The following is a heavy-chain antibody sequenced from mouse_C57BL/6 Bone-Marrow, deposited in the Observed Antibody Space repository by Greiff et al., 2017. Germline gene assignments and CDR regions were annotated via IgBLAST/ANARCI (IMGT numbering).Heavy chain of an antibody. CDR1: GYTFTSYW. D-gene: IGHD2-3*01. J-gene: IGHJ1*03. CDR2: IYPGSGST. CDR3: ARDGPWYFDV. V-gene: IGHV1-55*01. Sequence: QVQLQQPGAELVKPGASVKLSCKASGYTFTSYWITWVKQRPGQGLEWIGDIYPGSGSTNYNEKFKSKATLTVDTSSSTAYMQLSSLTSEDSAVYYCARDGPWYFDVWGTGTTVTVSS.